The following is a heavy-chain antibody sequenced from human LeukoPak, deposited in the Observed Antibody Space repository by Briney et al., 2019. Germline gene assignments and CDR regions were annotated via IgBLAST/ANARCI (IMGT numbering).Heavy chain of an antibody. CDR1: GFTFSSYS. CDR3: ARDDGAAGPPDFDY. D-gene: IGHD6-13*01. J-gene: IGHJ4*02. Sequence: GGSLRLSCAVSGFTFSSYSMNWVRQAPGKGLEWVSSLSSRSTYIYYADSVKGRFTISRDNAKNSLYLQMHSLRAEDTAVYYCARDDGAAGPPDFDYWGQGTLVTVSS. V-gene: IGHV3-21*06. CDR2: LSSRSTYI.